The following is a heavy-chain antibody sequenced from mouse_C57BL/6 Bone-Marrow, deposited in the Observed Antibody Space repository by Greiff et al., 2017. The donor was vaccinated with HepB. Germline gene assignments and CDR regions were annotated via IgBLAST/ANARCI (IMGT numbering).Heavy chain of an antibody. Sequence: QVQLQQPGAELVKPGASVKLSCKASGYTFTSYWMQWVKQRPGQGLEWIGEIDPSDSYTNYKQKFKGKATLTVDTSSSTAYMQLSSLTSEDSAVYYCASYGSSYGYAMDYWGQGTSVTVSS. CDR2: IDPSDSYT. V-gene: IGHV1-50*01. CDR1: GYTFTSYW. CDR3: ASYGSSYGYAMDY. J-gene: IGHJ4*01. D-gene: IGHD1-1*01.